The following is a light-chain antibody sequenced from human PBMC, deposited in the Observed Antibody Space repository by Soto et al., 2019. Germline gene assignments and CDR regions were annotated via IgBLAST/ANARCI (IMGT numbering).Light chain of an antibody. V-gene: IGKV3-15*01. CDR1: QSVAGN. J-gene: IGKJ1*01. Sequence: EIVMTQSPATLSVSPGETATLSCRASQSVAGNLAWYQQKPGQPPRLLIYGVSTRATGVPARFSGSGSETDFSLTISSLQIEDFAVYYCQQYGGSPRTFGQGTKVDIK. CDR3: QQYGGSPRT. CDR2: GVS.